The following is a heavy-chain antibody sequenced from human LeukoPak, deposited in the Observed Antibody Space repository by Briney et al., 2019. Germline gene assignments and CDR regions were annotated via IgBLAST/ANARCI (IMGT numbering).Heavy chain of an antibody. J-gene: IGHJ4*02. CDR3: ARERNFYHFDY. Sequence: GGSLTLSCPASGFTFNDYTMTWVRQAPGKWREWVSSIPSDCRHIFYADSVKGRFTISRDNAQTSLFLELNSLRGEDTAVYYCARERNFYHFDYWGQGALVTVSS. CDR1: GFTFNDYT. CDR2: IPSDCRHI. V-gene: IGHV3-21*06. D-gene: IGHD3-3*01.